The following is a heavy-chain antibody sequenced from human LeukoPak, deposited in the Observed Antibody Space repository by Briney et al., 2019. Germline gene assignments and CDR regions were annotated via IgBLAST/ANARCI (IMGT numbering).Heavy chain of an antibody. CDR1: GFTFSSYA. Sequence: QPGGSLRLSCAASGFTFSSYAMNWVRQAPGKGREWVSGISGSSGGTYYADSVKGRFTISRDNSKNTVYLQMNSLGAEDTAIYYCAKRGLGSCSGSSCLQWVLDYWGQGTLVTVSS. J-gene: IGHJ4*02. D-gene: IGHD2-15*01. V-gene: IGHV3-23*01. CDR2: ISGSSGGT. CDR3: AKRGLGSCSGSSCLQWVLDY.